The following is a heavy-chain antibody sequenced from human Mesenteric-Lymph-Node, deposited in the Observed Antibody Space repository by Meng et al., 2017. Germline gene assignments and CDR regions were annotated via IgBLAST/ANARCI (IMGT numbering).Heavy chain of an antibody. Sequence: GESLKISCAASGFTFNNYNINWVRQAPGKGLEWVSSISSRPNDISYADSVKGRFTISRDDAKNSLYLQMNSLRAEDTAVYYCARARVRAVAGSGFDYWGQGTLVTVSS. CDR2: ISSRPNDI. V-gene: IGHV3-21*01. J-gene: IGHJ4*02. CDR3: ARARVRAVAGSGFDY. CDR1: GFTFNNYN. D-gene: IGHD6-19*01.